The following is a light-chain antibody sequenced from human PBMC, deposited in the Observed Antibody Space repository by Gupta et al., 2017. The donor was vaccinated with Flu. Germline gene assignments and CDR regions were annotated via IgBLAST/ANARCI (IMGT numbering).Light chain of an antibody. CDR3: QQYDNLPIT. Sequence: DIQMTQSPSTLSASVGDRVTITCQASQDISNYLNWYQQKPGKAPKLLMYDASNLETGVPSRFSGGGSGTDFTFTINSLQPEDIATYYCQQYDNLPITFGQGTRLEIK. CDR1: QDISNY. J-gene: IGKJ5*01. CDR2: DAS. V-gene: IGKV1-33*01.